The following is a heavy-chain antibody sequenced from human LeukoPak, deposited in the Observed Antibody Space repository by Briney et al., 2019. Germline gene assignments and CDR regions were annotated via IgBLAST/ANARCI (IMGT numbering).Heavy chain of an antibody. CDR3: ATGGAGHGGNSGHYYHYMDV. CDR2: VDPEDGET. Sequence: ASVTVSCKASGYTFTDYYMHWVQQAPGKGLEWMGRVDPEDGETLYAEKFQGRVTITADTSTDTALMEVNTLRSEDTAIYYCATGGAGHGGNSGHYYHYMDVWGKGTTVTVSS. CDR1: GYTFTDYY. J-gene: IGHJ6*03. D-gene: IGHD4-23*01. V-gene: IGHV1-69-2*01.